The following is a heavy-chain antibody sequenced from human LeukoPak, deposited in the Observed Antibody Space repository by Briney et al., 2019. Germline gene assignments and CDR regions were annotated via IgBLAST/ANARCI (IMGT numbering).Heavy chain of an antibody. D-gene: IGHD2-2*01. CDR3: ASLVPSPRGFDY. CDR1: GYTFTGYY. Sequence: ASVKVCCKASGYTFTGYYMHWVRQAPGQGHEWMGWFNPNSGGTNYAQKFQGRVSITRDTSISTAYMELSRLRSDDTAVYYCASLVPSPRGFDYWGQGTLVTVSS. J-gene: IGHJ4*02. V-gene: IGHV1-2*02. CDR2: FNPNSGGT.